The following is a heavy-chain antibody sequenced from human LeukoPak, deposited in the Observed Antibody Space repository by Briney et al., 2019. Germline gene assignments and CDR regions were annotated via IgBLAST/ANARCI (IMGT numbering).Heavy chain of an antibody. CDR2: MYYSGST. CDR3: ARRKVGAPPPPLRAAPNFDY. J-gene: IGHJ4*02. Sequence: SETLSLTCTVSGGSIRSRSNYCGWTRQPPGKGLEWIGSMYYSGSTYYNPSLKSRVTISVDTSKNQFSLKLSSVTAAGTAVYYCARRKVGAPPPPLRAAPNFDYWGQGTLVTVSS. CDR1: GGSIRSRSNY. V-gene: IGHV4-39*01. D-gene: IGHD1-26*01.